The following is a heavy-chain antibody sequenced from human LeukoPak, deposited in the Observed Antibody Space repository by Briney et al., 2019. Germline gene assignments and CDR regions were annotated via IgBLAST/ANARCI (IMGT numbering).Heavy chain of an antibody. CDR1: GGSISSSNW. CDR3: ARDGEKGYQLLYEYYYYYGMDV. D-gene: IGHD2-2*02. V-gene: IGHV4-4*02. CDR2: IYHSGST. J-gene: IGHJ6*02. Sequence: SSETLSLTCAVSGGSISSSNWWSWVCQPPGKGLEWIGEIYHSGSTNYNPSLKSRVTISVDKSKNQFSLKLSSVTAADTAVYYCARDGEKGYQLLYEYYYYYGMDVWGQGTTVTLSS.